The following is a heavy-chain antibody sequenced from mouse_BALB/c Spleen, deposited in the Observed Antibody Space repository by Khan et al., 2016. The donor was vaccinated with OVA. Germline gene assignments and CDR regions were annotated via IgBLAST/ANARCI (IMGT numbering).Heavy chain of an antibody. CDR2: IYPGSDNA. J-gene: IGHJ2*01. Sequence: QVQLQQSGPELVKPGASVKMSCKASGYTFTYYVITWVKQRTGQGLEWIGVIYPGSDNAYYNERFKGKATLTADKSSNTTHMQLSSLTSEDSEVYFSARGDGYNVYFDYWGQGTTLTVSS. CDR1: GYTFTYYV. D-gene: IGHD2-3*01. CDR3: ARGDGYNVYFDY. V-gene: IGHV1-81*01.